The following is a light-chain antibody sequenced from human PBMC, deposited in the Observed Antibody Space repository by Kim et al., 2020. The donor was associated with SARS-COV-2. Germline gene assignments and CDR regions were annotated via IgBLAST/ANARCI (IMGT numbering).Light chain of an antibody. CDR3: SSYTSSTTLV. V-gene: IGLV2-14*01. Sequence: QSALTQPASVSGSPGQSITISCTGTSNDVGAYNYVSWYQQHPGKAPKLMIYDVTKRPSGVSDRFSGSKSGNTASLTTSGLQAEDEADYYCSSYTSSTTLVFGGGTQLTVL. CDR2: DVT. CDR1: SNDVGAYNY. J-gene: IGLJ3*02.